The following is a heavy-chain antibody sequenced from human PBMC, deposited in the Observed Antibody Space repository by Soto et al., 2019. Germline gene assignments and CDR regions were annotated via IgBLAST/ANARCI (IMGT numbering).Heavy chain of an antibody. CDR2: ISSSSSTI. J-gene: IGHJ6*02. CDR1: GFTFSSYS. D-gene: IGHD4-17*01. V-gene: IGHV3-48*02. CDR3: ARKMPVTVTTPLDYYYGMDV. Sequence: PGGSLRLSCAASGFTFSSYSMNWVRQAPGKGLEWVSYISSSSSTIYYADSVKGRFTISRDNAKSSLYLQMNSLRDEDTAVYYCARKMPVTVTTPLDYYYGMDVWGQGTTVTVSS.